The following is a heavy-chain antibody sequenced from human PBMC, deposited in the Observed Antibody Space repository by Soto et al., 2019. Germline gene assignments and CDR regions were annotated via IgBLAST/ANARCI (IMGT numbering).Heavy chain of an antibody. CDR2: IYTSGSS. CDR1: GGSISSYS. V-gene: IGHV4-4*07. Sequence: SETLSLTCTVAGGSISSYSWSWIRQPAGERLEWIGRIYTSGSSNYNPALKSRVTMSVDRSKNQFSLNLNSVTAADTAVYYCARNPDNSWNYFEYWHQGTRVVFSS. J-gene: IGHJ4*02. CDR3: ARNPDNSWNYFEY. D-gene: IGHD6-13*01.